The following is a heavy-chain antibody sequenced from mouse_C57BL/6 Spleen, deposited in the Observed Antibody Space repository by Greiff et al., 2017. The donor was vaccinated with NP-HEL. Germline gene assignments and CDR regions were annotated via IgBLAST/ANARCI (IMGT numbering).Heavy chain of an antibody. V-gene: IGHV1-76*01. CDR1: GYTFTDYY. Sequence: QVQLQQSGAELVRPGASVKLSCKASGYTFTDYYINWVKQRPGQGLEWIARIYPGSGNTYYNEKFKGKATLTAEKSSSTAYMQLSSLTSEDSAVYFCARDSSGYAWFAYWGQGTLVTVSA. J-gene: IGHJ3*01. D-gene: IGHD3-2*02. CDR2: IYPGSGNT. CDR3: ARDSSGYAWFAY.